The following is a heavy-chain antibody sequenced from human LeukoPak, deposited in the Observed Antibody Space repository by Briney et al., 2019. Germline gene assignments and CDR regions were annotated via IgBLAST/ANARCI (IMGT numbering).Heavy chain of an antibody. CDR3: ARGNYYDILTGYRW. CDR2: INHSGST. Sequence: SDTLSLTCAVYGGSFSGYYWSWIRQPPGKGLEWMGEINHSGSTNYNPSLKSRVTISVDTSKNQFSLKLSSVTAADTAVYYCARGNYYDILTGYRWWGQGTLVTVSS. V-gene: IGHV4-34*01. D-gene: IGHD3-9*01. J-gene: IGHJ4*02. CDR1: GGSFSGYY.